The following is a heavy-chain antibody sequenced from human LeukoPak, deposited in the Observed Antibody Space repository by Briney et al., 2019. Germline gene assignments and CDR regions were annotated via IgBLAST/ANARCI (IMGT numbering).Heavy chain of an antibody. CDR3: AKDIAPRYGSGSYELGMDV. CDR1: GFTFSSYA. J-gene: IGHJ6*02. Sequence: PGGSLRLSCAASGFTFSSYAMSWVRQAPGKGLEWVSGISWNSGSIGYADSVKGRFTISRDNARNSLYLQMNSLRAEDTALYYCAKDIAPRYGSGSYELGMDVWGQGTTVTVSS. V-gene: IGHV3-9*01. CDR2: ISWNSGSI. D-gene: IGHD3-10*01.